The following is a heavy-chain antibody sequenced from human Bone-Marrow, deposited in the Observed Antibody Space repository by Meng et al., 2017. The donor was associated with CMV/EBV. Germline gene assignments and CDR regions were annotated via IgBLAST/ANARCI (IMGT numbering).Heavy chain of an antibody. Sequence: GESLKISCAASGFTFSSFWMAWVRQAPGKGLEWVGNIKQDESEIQYVGSVKGRFTITRDNAKNSLFLQMNSLRAEDTAVYYCARSMLEVNRYYYGMDVWGEGNPVNVSS. V-gene: IGHV3-7*01. D-gene: IGHD1-1*01. CDR2: IKQDESEI. J-gene: IGHJ6*04. CDR1: GFTFSSFW. CDR3: ARSMLEVNRYYYGMDV.